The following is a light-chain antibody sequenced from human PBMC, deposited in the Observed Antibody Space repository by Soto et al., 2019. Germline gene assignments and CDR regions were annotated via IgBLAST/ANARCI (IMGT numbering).Light chain of an antibody. V-gene: IGKV1-39*01. CDR1: QSISSY. J-gene: IGKJ4*01. CDR3: QQNYSTRALT. Sequence: DIQMTQSPSSLSPSVGDRVTITCRASQSISSYLNWYQQKPGKAPKLLIYAASSLQSGVPARFSGSGSGTDFTLTISSLQPEDFATYYCQQNYSTRALTFGEGTKVEIK. CDR2: AAS.